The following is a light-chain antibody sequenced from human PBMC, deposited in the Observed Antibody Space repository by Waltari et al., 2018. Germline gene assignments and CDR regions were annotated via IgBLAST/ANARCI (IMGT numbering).Light chain of an antibody. V-gene: IGLV2-11*01. CDR3: FSYAGSSTCGV. J-gene: IGLJ3*02. CDR1: ISDFGGYNY. Sequence: QSALTQPRSVSGSPGQSVTISCTGSISDFGGYNYISWYQQHPGKAPKLIIYDVTKRASGGPDRFAGSRSGNTAARTISGLQAEDEADDYCFSYAGSSTCGVFGGGTRLTVL. CDR2: DVT.